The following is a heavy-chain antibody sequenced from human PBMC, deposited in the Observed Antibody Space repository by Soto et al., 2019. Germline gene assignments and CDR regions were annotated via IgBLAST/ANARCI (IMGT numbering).Heavy chain of an antibody. J-gene: IGHJ4*02. CDR3: ACYGDYPYYLDY. CDR2: IYYSGST. V-gene: IGHV4-39*01. CDR1: GGSISSSSYY. D-gene: IGHD4-17*01. Sequence: PSETLSLTCTVSGGSISSSSYYWGWIRQPPGKGLEWIGSIYYSGSTYYNPSLKSRVTISVDTSKNQFSLKLSSVTAADTAVYYCACYGDYPYYLDYWGQGTLVTVSS.